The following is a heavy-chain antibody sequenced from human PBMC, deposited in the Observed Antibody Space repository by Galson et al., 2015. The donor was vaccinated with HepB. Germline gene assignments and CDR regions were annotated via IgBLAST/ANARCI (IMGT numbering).Heavy chain of an antibody. D-gene: IGHD3-3*01. Sequence: SLRLSCAASGFTFSTYGMHWVRQAPGKGLEWVAVIWYDGTNKYYADSVKGRFTISRDNSKNTLYLQMNTLRAEDTAVYYCARKQTISSAFDIWGQGTMVTVS. CDR3: ARKQTISSAFDI. V-gene: IGHV3-33*01. J-gene: IGHJ3*02. CDR1: GFTFSTYG. CDR2: IWYDGTNK.